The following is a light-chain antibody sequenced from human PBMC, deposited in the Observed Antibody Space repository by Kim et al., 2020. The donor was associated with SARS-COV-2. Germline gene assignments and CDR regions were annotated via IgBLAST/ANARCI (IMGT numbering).Light chain of an antibody. CDR3: ALYLGSGVWV. CDR1: SGSVSTSHY. Sequence: GRTVTLTCGLSSGSVSTSHYPSWYQQTPGQAPRSLIYNIKTRSSGVPDRFSGSMRGDKAVLTITGAQAEDESDYYCALYLGSGVWVFGGGTKLTVL. V-gene: IGLV8-61*01. CDR2: NIK. J-gene: IGLJ3*02.